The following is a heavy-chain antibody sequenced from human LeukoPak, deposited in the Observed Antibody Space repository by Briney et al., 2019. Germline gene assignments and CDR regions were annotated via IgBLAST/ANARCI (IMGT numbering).Heavy chain of an antibody. V-gene: IGHV3-30*15. CDR1: GFTFRSYA. CDR3: AREQSGDGWSGFDY. J-gene: IGHJ4*02. Sequence: GGSLRLSCAASGFTFRSYAMHWVRQAPGKGLEWVAVISDDGSRQHYADFLEARITISRDNSKNTVSLQMSSLRTEDTAVYFCAREQSGDGWSGFDYWGQGTLVTVSS. D-gene: IGHD6-19*01. CDR2: ISDDGSRQ.